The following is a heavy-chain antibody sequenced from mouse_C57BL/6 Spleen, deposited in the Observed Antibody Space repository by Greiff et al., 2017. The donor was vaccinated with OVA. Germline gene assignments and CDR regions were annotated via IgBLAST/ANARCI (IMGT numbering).Heavy chain of an antibody. Sequence: LQESGPELVKPGASVKISCKASGYAFSSSWMNWVKQRPGKGLEWIGRIYPGDGDTNYNGKFKGKATLTADKSSSTAYMQLSSLTSEDSAVYCCARPCDPLAMDYWGQGTSVTVSS. J-gene: IGHJ4*01. CDR3: ARPCDPLAMDY. V-gene: IGHV1-82*01. CDR2: IYPGDGDT. CDR1: GYAFSSSW. D-gene: IGHD2-13*01.